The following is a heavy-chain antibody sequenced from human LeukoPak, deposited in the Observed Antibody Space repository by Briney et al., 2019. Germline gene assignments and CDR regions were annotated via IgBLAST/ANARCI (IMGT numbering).Heavy chain of an antibody. CDR1: GGSISSSSYY. D-gene: IGHD3-10*01. CDR3: ARVSAGGSGSYLLKWWFDP. J-gene: IGHJ5*02. Sequence: SETLSLTCTVSGGSISSSSYYWGWIRQPPGMGLEWIGSIYYSGSTYYNPSLKSRVTISVDTSKNQFSLKLSSVTAADTAVYYCARVSAGGSGSYLLKWWFDPWGQGTLVTVSS. V-gene: IGHV4-39*07. CDR2: IYYSGST.